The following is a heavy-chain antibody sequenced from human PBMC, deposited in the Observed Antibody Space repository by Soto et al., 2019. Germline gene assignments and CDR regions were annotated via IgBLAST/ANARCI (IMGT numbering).Heavy chain of an antibody. V-gene: IGHV3-53*01. CDR2: IYSGGYT. D-gene: IGHD2-2*01. CDR1: GFTVSNNY. J-gene: IGHJ4*02. Sequence: EVQLVESGGGLIQPGGSLRLSCAVSGFTVSNNYMSWVRQAPGKGLEGVSVIYSGGYTAYGDSVKGRFTISRDNSKNTPFLPKKRRGAPDPAGFFRARQPGGGGYWGQGTLVTVSS. CDR3: ARQPGGGGY.